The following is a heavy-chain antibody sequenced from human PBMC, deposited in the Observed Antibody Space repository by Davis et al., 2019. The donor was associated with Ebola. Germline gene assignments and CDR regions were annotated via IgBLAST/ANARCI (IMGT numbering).Heavy chain of an antibody. Sequence: SVKVSCKASGGTFSSYATSWVRQAPGQGLEWMGRIIPILGIANYAQKFQGRVTITADKSTSTAYMELSSLRSEDTAVYYCARGPINNYGDSLIDYWGQETLVTVSS. CDR1: GGTFSSYA. J-gene: IGHJ4*02. CDR3: ARGPINNYGDSLIDY. D-gene: IGHD4-17*01. CDR2: IIPILGIA. V-gene: IGHV1-69*04.